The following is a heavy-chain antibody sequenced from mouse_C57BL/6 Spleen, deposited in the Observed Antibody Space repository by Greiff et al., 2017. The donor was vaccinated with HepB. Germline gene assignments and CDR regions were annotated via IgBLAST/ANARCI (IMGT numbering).Heavy chain of an antibody. Sequence: EVKLMESGPELVKPGASVKIPCKASGYTFTDYNMDWVKQSHGKSLEWIGDINPNNGGTIYNQKFKGKATLTVDKSSSTAYMELRSLTSEDTAVYYCARYDYENAMDYWGQGTSVTVSS. CDR2: INPNNGGT. CDR1: GYTFTDYN. CDR3: ARYDYENAMDY. V-gene: IGHV1-18*01. J-gene: IGHJ4*01. D-gene: IGHD2-4*01.